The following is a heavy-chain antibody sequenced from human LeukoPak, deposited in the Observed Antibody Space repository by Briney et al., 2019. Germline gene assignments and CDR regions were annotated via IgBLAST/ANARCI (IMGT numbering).Heavy chain of an antibody. CDR1: GGSFSGYY. CDR2: INHSGST. V-gene: IGHV4-34*01. J-gene: IGHJ5*02. CDR3: ARELIRYYYGSGSYSNWFDP. D-gene: IGHD3-10*01. Sequence: SETLSLTCAVYGGSFSGYYWSWIRQPPGKGLEWIGEINHSGSTNYNPSLKSRVTISVDTSKNQFSLKLSSVTAADTAVYYCARELIRYYYGSGSYSNWFDPWSQGTLVTVSS.